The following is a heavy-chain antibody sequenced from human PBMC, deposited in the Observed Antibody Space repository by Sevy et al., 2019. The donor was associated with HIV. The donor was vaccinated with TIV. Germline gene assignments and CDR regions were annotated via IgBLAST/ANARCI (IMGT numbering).Heavy chain of an antibody. V-gene: IGHV3-33*01. CDR3: ARGICSSSSCYLDY. Sequence: GGSLRLSCAASGFTFSTYGMHWVRQAPGKGLEWVAIIWYDGRKKYYADSVKGRFTISRNSSKNTLVLQMNSPGAEDTAVYYWARGICSSSSCYLDYWGRGTLVTVSS. J-gene: IGHJ4*02. CDR2: IWYDGRKK. CDR1: GFTFSTYG. D-gene: IGHD2-2*01.